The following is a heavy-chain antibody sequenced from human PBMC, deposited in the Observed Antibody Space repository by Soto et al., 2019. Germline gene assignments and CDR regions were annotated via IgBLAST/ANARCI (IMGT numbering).Heavy chain of an antibody. D-gene: IGHD2-2*01. V-gene: IGHV3-30*18. J-gene: IGHJ4*02. CDR2: ISYDANNK. CDR3: AKAYAVPSATASFDY. Sequence: QVQLVESGGGVVQTGRSLRLSCAASGFTFSSYGMHWVSQAPGKGLEWLAVISYDANNKYYADFVKGRFSISRDTSKNTLYLQMDSLRAEDTALYYCAKAYAVPSATASFDYWGQGTLVTVSS. CDR1: GFTFSSYG.